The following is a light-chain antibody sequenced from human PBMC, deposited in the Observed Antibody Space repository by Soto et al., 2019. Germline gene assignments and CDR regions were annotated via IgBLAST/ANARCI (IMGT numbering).Light chain of an antibody. V-gene: IGKV3-20*01. J-gene: IGKJ1*01. CDR3: QQYETSPRT. CDR2: GAS. Sequence: ESVLTQSPATPALSPGERATLSCRASENVRTFVDWYQQKPGQAPRLLIYGASSRATGIPDRFSGSGSGTEFTLTISRLEPEDFAVYYCQQYETSPRTFGQGTKVDIK. CDR1: ENVRTF.